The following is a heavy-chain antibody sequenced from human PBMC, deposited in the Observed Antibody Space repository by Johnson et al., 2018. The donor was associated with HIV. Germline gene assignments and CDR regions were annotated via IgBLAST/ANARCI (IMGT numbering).Heavy chain of an antibody. V-gene: IGHV3-15*01. CDR2: IKSKTDGGTP. CDR3: TGGRDLRAFDI. D-gene: IGHD3-16*01. Sequence: VQLVESGGGVVRPGGSLRLSCAASGFTFSNAWMTWVRQAPGKWLAWVGRIKSKTDGGTPDYAAPVKGRFTISRDDSKSIAFLQMDSLKTEDTALYYCTGGRDLRAFDIWGQGTMVTVSS. CDR1: GFTFSNAW. J-gene: IGHJ3*02.